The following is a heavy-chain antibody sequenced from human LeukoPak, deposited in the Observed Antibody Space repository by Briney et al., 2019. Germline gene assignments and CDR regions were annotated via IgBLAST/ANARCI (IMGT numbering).Heavy chain of an antibody. Sequence: PGGSLRLSCAASGFTFIDYSMNWVRQAPGKGQEWISYVGISSGNTKYADSVKGRFTISGDSAKNSVFLQMNSLRVEDTAVYYCARDHRYAFDNWGQGTLVTVSS. CDR3: ARDHRYAFDN. J-gene: IGHJ4*02. D-gene: IGHD5-12*01. CDR1: GFTFIDYS. CDR2: VGISSGNT. V-gene: IGHV3-48*04.